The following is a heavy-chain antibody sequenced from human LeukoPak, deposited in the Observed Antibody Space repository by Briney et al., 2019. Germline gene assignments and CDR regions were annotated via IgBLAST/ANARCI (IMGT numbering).Heavy chain of an antibody. CDR1: GDTLTGYY. D-gene: IGHD3-10*01. CDR2: FDPNTGAT. Sequence: ASVNVSCKASGDTLTGYYIHWVRQAPRQGLEWMGCFDPNTGATHYAQKFQGRVTMTRDTSIDTDFLELRSLISDDTALYYCAGYTVVRGLTLSAFDIWGQGTMVTVSS. CDR3: AGYTVVRGLTLSAFDI. V-gene: IGHV1-2*02. J-gene: IGHJ3*02.